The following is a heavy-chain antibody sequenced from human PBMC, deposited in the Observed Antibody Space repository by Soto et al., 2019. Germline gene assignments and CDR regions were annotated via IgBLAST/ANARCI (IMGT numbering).Heavy chain of an antibody. Sequence: EVQLVESGGGLVQPGGSLRLSCAASGFTFSSYWMSWVRQAPGKGLEWVANIKQYGSEKYNVDSVKGRLSISRYNAKNSLYLQMNSLRAEDTAVYYCAREEVARLSYFDYWGQGTLVTVSS. J-gene: IGHJ4*02. CDR3: AREEVARLSYFDY. V-gene: IGHV3-7*01. CDR1: GFTFSSYW. D-gene: IGHD5-12*01. CDR2: IKQYGSEK.